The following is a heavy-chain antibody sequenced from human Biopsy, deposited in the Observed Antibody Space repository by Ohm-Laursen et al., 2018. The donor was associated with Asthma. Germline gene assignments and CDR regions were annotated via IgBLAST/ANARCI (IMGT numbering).Heavy chain of an antibody. D-gene: IGHD4-17*01. CDR1: GYSLTDLS. CDR2: HDHEEGGT. V-gene: IGHV1-24*01. CDR3: ASDFPKDYVRYNFQF. J-gene: IGHJ4*02. Sequence: PSVKVSCKISGYSLTDLSMHWVRQAPGQWLEWMGGHDHEEGGTVNARRFQGRVTMTEDTSTDTAYMELSSLSSDDTAVYYCASDFPKDYVRYNFQFWGQGTLVTVSS.